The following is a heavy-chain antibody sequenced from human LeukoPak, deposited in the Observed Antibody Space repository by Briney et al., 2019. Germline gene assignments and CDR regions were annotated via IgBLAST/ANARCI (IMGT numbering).Heavy chain of an antibody. J-gene: IGHJ4*02. D-gene: IGHD3-10*01. CDR3: ARGGWFGELPDPVDY. CDR1: GFTFSSYS. CDR2: ISSSSSYI. V-gene: IGHV3-21*01. Sequence: GGSLRLSCAASGFTFSSYSMNWVRQAPGKGLEWVSSISSSSSYIYYADSVKGRFTISRDNAKNSLYLQMNSLRAEDTAVYYCARGGWFGELPDPVDYWGQGTLVTVSS.